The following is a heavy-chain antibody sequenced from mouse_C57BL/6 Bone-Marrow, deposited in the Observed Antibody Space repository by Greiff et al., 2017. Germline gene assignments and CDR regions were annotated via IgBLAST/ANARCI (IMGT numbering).Heavy chain of an antibody. V-gene: IGHV1-81*01. CDR1: GYTFTSYG. Sequence: VKLKESGAELARPGASVKLSCKASGYTFTSYGISWVKQRTGQGLEWIGEIYPRSGNTYYNEKFKGKATLTADKSSSTAYMELRSLTSEDSAVYFCARAKDYYGSRYFGVWGTGTTVTVSS. J-gene: IGHJ1*03. D-gene: IGHD1-1*01. CDR3: ARAKDYYGSRYFGV. CDR2: IYPRSGNT.